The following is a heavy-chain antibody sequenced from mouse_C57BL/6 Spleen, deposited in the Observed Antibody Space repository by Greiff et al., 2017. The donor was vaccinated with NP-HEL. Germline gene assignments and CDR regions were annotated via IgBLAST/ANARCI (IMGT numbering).Heavy chain of an antibody. J-gene: IGHJ2*01. Sequence: VQLQQPGTELVKPGASVKLSCKASGYTFTSYWMHWVKQRPGQGLEWIGNINPSNGGTNYNEKFKSKATLTVDKSSSTAYMQLSSLTSEDSAVYYCARGGITTVVAYYFDYWGQGTTLTVSS. CDR1: GYTFTSYW. V-gene: IGHV1-53*01. CDR3: ARGGITTVVAYYFDY. CDR2: INPSNGGT. D-gene: IGHD1-1*01.